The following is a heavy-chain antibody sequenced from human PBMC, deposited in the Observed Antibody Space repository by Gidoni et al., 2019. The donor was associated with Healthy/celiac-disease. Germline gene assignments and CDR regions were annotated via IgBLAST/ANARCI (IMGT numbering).Heavy chain of an antibody. D-gene: IGHD3-10*01. CDR3: ASWGSTEVLMGV. CDR1: GFTFNSYS. J-gene: IGHJ6*02. CDR2: ISSSSSYI. Sequence: EVQLVESGGGLVKPGGSLRLSCAASGFTFNSYSMNWVRQAPGKGLEWVSSISSSSSYIYYADSVKGRFTISRDNAKNSLYLQMNSLRAEDTAVYYCASWGSTEVLMGVWGQGTTVTVSS. V-gene: IGHV3-21*01.